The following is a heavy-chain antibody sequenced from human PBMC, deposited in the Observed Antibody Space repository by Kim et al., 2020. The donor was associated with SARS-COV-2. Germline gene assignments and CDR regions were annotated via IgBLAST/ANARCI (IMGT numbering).Heavy chain of an antibody. CDR3: ARGQNTAMVSPYWYFDL. CDR2: IWYDGSNK. J-gene: IGHJ2*01. V-gene: IGHV3-33*01. D-gene: IGHD5-18*01. CDR1: GFTFSSYG. Sequence: GGSLRLSCAASGFTFSSYGMNWVRQAPGKGLEWVAVIWYDGSNKYYADSVKGRFTISRDNSKNTLYLQMNSLRAEDTAVYYCARGQNTAMVSPYWYFDLWGRGTLVTVSS.